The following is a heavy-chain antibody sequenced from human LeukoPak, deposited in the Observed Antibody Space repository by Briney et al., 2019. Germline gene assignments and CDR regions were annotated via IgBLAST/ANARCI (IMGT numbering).Heavy chain of an antibody. Sequence: GGSLRLSCAASGFPFSASAMTWVRQAPGKGLEWVSHILSTGTTYYADSVRGRFTISRDDSKNTLYLLMTSLRADDTAVYYCATVKYDYGDPVGWFDPWGQGTLVTVSS. J-gene: IGHJ5*02. CDR2: ILSTGTT. D-gene: IGHD4-17*01. V-gene: IGHV3-23*01. CDR1: GFPFSASA. CDR3: ATVKYDYGDPVGWFDP.